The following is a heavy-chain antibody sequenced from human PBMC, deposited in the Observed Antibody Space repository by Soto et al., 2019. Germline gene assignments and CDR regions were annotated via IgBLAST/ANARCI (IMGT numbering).Heavy chain of an antibody. D-gene: IGHD6-13*01. J-gene: IGHJ4*02. V-gene: IGHV4-34*01. CDR2: INHSGST. Sequence: SETLSLTCAVYGGSFSGYYWSWIRQPPGKGLEWIGEINHSGSTNYNPSLKSRVTISVDTSKNQFSLKPSSVTAADTAVYYCARGLFSSSWYFLDYWGQGTLVTVSS. CDR3: ARGLFSSSWYFLDY. CDR1: GGSFSGYY.